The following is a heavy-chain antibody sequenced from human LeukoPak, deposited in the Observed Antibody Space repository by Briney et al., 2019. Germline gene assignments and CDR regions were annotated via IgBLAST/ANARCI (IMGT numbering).Heavy chain of an antibody. CDR1: GFTFSNYA. J-gene: IGHJ4*02. V-gene: IGHV3-64*01. D-gene: IGHD1-26*01. CDR2: ISNNGGST. Sequence: GGSLRLSCAASGFTFSNYAMHWVRQAPGKGLEYVSAISNNGGSTYYANSVRGRFTLSRDNSKNTLYLQVGSLRTEDMAVYYCARSGSYYYPYFDFWGQGTLVTASS. CDR3: ARSGSYYYPYFDF.